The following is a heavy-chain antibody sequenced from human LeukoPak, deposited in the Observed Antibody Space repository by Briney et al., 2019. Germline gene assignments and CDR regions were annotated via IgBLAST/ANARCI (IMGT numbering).Heavy chain of an antibody. CDR3: ARDRVVPVVPAAPAGWFDP. Sequence: PGGSLRLSCAASGFTFSDYYMTWIRQAPGKGLEWVSYISISGGTTYYADSVKGRFTISRDNAKNSLYLQMNSLRAEDTAVYYCARDRVVPVVPAAPAGWFDPWGQGTLVTVSS. D-gene: IGHD2-2*01. V-gene: IGHV3-11*04. CDR2: ISISGGTT. CDR1: GFTFSDYY. J-gene: IGHJ5*02.